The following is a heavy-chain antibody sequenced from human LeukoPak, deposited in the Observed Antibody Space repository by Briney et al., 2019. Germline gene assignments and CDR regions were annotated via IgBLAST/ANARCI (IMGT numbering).Heavy chain of an antibody. Sequence: SETLSLTCTVSGGSISSYYWSWIRQPPGKGLEWIGYIYYSGSTNYNPSLKSRVTISVNASKNQFSLKLSSVTAADTAVYYCARDRSSSGWYYFDYWGQGTLVTVSS. CDR1: GGSISSYY. CDR2: IYYSGST. D-gene: IGHD6-19*01. V-gene: IGHV4-59*01. J-gene: IGHJ4*02. CDR3: ARDRSSSGWYYFDY.